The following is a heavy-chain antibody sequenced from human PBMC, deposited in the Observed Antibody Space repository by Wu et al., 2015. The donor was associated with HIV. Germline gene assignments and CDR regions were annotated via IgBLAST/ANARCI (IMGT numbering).Heavy chain of an antibody. V-gene: IGHV1-69*13. Sequence: QVQLLQSGAEVRKPGSSVKVSCKVSGGSFSSLAINWMRQAPGQGPEWMGKIIPILATPDYSQHFQGRVTITADESTGTAYVEVRSLTSQDTAIYYCARGKSGSFSNYYFDFWGQGMLVTVSS. CDR1: GGSFSSLA. J-gene: IGHJ4*02. CDR2: IIPILATP. D-gene: IGHD1-26*01. CDR3: ARGKSGSFSNYYFDF.